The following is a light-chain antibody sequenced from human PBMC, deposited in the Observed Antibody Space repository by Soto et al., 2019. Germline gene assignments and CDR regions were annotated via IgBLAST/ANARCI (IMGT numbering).Light chain of an antibody. CDR1: SSDVGGHNY. Sequence: QSVLTQPASVSGSPGQSITISCTGTSSDVGGHNYVSWYQQHPGKAPKLMIYEVSNRPSGVSNRFSGSKSGNTASLTISGLQAEDEADYYCSSYTRSSTLFYVFGTGTKVTVL. CDR2: EVS. CDR3: SSYTRSSTLFYV. J-gene: IGLJ1*01. V-gene: IGLV2-14*01.